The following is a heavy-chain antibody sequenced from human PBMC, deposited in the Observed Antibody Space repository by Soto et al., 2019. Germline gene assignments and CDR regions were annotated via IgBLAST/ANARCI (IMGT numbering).Heavy chain of an antibody. CDR2: IIPMYGTT. D-gene: IGHD1-1*01. V-gene: IGHV1-69*12. CDR1: GGTFRSYV. J-gene: IGHJ4*02. CDR3: ARIGTLDWIDDY. Sequence: QVQLVQSGAEVKKPGSSVKVSCTASGGTFRSYVTSWVRQAPGQGLEWLGGIIPMYGTTYYAQTVQGRVTISADESTSTGFMELSSLRSEDTAVYYCARIGTLDWIDDYWGQGTLVTVSS.